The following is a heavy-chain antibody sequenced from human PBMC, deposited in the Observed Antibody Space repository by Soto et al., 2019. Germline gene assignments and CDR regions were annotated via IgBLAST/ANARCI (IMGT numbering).Heavy chain of an antibody. D-gene: IGHD3-9*01. V-gene: IGHV1-18*01. CDR2: ISAYNGNT. Sequence: ASVKVSCKASGYTFTSYGISWVRQAPGQGLEWMGWISAYNGNTNYAQKLQGRVTVTTDTSTSTAYMELRSLRSDDTAVYYCARYRERYYYISGPIGAFDIWGQGTMVTVSS. CDR3: ARYRERYYYISGPIGAFDI. J-gene: IGHJ3*02. CDR1: GYTFTSYG.